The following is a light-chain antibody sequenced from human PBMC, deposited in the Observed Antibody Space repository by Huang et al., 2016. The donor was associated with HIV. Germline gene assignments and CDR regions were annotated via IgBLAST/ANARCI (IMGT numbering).Light chain of an antibody. CDR2: DAS. Sequence: EIVLTQSPATLSLSPGESATLPCRASQNVNSNLACYQQKPGQAPRLLIYDASNRATGVPARFSGSGSGADFTLTISGLEPEDFEVYYCQQRSNWPRSITFGQGTRLEIK. J-gene: IGKJ5*01. V-gene: IGKV3-11*01. CDR1: QNVNSN. CDR3: QQRSNWPRSIT.